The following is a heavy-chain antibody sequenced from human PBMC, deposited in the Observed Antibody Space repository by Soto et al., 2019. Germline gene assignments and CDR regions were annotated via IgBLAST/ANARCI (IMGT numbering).Heavy chain of an antibody. CDR3: VKAKKAGGSGWYSFDY. J-gene: IGHJ4*02. Sequence: GGSLRLSCLASGFTFISYTMHWVLQAPWKGLEYVSAISNNGGSTYYADSVKGRFTISRDNSKNTLYFQMSSLRAEDTAVYYCVKAKKAGGSGWYSFDYWGQGTLVTVSS. CDR2: ISNNGGST. V-gene: IGHV3-64D*06. D-gene: IGHD6-19*01. CDR1: GFTFISYT.